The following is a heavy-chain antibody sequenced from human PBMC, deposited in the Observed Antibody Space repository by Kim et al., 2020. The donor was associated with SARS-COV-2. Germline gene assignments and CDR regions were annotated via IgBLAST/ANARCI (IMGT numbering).Heavy chain of an antibody. D-gene: IGHD3-16*02. J-gene: IGHJ4*02. Sequence: ASVKVSCKTSGYSFTGYYIHWVRQAPGQGLEWMGWINPDTGDKHFGQKFQGWVTLTRDTSITTSYMELRRVTSDDTAVYYCARGEATSEGSIVYYFDYWGQGTLITVSS. CDR2: INPDTGDK. V-gene: IGHV1-2*04. CDR3: ARGEATSEGSIVYYFDY. CDR1: GYSFTGYY.